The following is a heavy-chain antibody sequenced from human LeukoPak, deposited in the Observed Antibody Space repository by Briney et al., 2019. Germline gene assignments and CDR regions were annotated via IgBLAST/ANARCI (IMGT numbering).Heavy chain of an antibody. J-gene: IGHJ6*04. CDR2: FIPILGTA. CDR1: GGTFSDYA. V-gene: IGHV1-69*10. D-gene: IGHD3-3*01. CDR3: AGIPVFGVVLHQEPV. Sequence: ASVKVSCKASGGTFSDYALNWVRQAPGQGLEWMGVFIPILGTANSTQTFQGRVTITADISTNTVYMELSSLRSEDTAVYFCAGIPVFGVVLHQEPVWGKGTTVTVSS.